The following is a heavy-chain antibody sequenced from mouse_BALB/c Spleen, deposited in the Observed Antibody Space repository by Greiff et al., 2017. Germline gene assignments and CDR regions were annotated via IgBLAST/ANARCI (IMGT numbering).Heavy chain of an antibody. D-gene: IGHD2-14*01. CDR1: GYTFTSYY. V-gene: IGHV1S56*01. CDR2: IYPGNVNT. CDR3: ARSTYRYERDY. J-gene: IGHJ2*01. Sequence: QVQLQQSGPELVKPGASVRISCKASGYTFTSYYIHWVKQRPGQGLEWIGWIYPGNVNTKYNEKFKGKATLTADKSSSTAYMQLSSLTSEDSAVYYCARSTYRYERDYWGQGTTLTVSS.